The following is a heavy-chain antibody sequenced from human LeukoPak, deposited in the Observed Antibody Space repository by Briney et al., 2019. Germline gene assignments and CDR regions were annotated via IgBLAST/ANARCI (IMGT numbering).Heavy chain of an antibody. CDR2: FDPEDGET. Sequence: ASVKVSCKVSGYTLTELSMHWVRQAPGKGLEWMGGFDPEDGETIYAQKFQGRVTMTEDTSTDTAYMELSSLRSEDTAVYYCATNRNYDFWSGYYLPTNAFDIWGQGTMVTVSS. CDR3: ATNRNYDFWSGYYLPTNAFDI. D-gene: IGHD3-3*01. CDR1: GYTLTELS. V-gene: IGHV1-24*01. J-gene: IGHJ3*02.